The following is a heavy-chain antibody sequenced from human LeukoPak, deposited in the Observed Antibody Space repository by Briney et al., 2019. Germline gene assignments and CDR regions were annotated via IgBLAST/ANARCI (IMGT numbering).Heavy chain of an antibody. CDR1: GGSISSYY. D-gene: IGHD1-26*01. CDR2: IYYSGST. CDR3: ARVSSGSYYFDS. Sequence: NSSETLSLTCTVSGGSISSYYWSWIRQPPGKGLEWIGYIYYSGSTNYNPSLKSRVTISVDTSKNQFSLKVTSVTAADTAVYYCARVSSGSYYFDSWGQGTLVTVSS. V-gene: IGHV4-59*12. J-gene: IGHJ4*02.